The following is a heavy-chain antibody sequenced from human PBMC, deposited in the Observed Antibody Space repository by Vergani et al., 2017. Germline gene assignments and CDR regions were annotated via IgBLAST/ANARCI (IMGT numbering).Heavy chain of an antibody. Sequence: QVQLVESGGGVVQPGRSLRLSCAASGFTFSSYGMHWVRQAPGKGLEWVAVISYDGSNKYYADSVKGRFTISRDNSKNTLYLQMNSLRAEDTAVYYCAKQGLVPAADACDIWGHGTMVTVSS. CDR3: AKQGLVPAADACDI. J-gene: IGHJ3*02. CDR2: ISYDGSNK. V-gene: IGHV3-30*18. CDR1: GFTFSSYG. D-gene: IGHD2-2*01.